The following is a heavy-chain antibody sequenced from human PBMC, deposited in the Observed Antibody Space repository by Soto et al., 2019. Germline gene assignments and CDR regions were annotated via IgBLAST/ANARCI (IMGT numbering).Heavy chain of an antibody. J-gene: IGHJ5*02. CDR3: ARDLGYCSGGSCYSHHANNWFDP. CDR2: INSDGSST. D-gene: IGHD2-15*01. Sequence: EVQLVESGGGLVQPGGSLRLSCAASGFTFSSYWMHWVRQAPGKGLVWVSRINSDGSSTSYADSVKGRFTISRDNAKNPLYLQMNSLRAEDTAVYYCARDLGYCSGGSCYSHHANNWFDPWGQGTLVTVSS. CDR1: GFTFSSYW. V-gene: IGHV3-74*01.